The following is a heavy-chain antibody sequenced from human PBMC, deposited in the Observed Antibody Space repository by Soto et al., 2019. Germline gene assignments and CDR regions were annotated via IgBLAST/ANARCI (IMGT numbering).Heavy chain of an antibody. CDR2: IKQDGSEK. J-gene: IGHJ6*02. Sequence: PGGSVRLSCAASGFTFSSYWMSWVRQAPGKGLEWVANIKQDGSEKYYVDSVKGRFTISRDNAKNSLYLQMNSLRAEDTAVYYCARYFRITFGGVIVLYYYFGMDVWGQGTTVTVSS. CDR3: ARYFRITFGGVIVLYYYFGMDV. V-gene: IGHV3-7*05. D-gene: IGHD3-16*02. CDR1: GFTFSSYW.